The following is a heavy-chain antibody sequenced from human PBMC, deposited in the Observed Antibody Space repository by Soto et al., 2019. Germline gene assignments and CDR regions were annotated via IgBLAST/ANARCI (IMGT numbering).Heavy chain of an antibody. V-gene: IGHV5-51*03. CDR3: ARRGSGYCSSGSCWYFDL. CDR2: IYPGDSDT. D-gene: IGHD2-15*01. J-gene: IGHJ2*01. Sequence: EVQLVQSGTEVKKPGESLKISCKGSGYNFNSNWIGWVRQMPGKGLEWMGIIYPGDSDTRYSPSFQGQVTVSADKSISTADLQWSSRKASDTAIYYCARRGSGYCSSGSCWYFDLWGRGTLVTVAS. CDR1: GYNFNSNW.